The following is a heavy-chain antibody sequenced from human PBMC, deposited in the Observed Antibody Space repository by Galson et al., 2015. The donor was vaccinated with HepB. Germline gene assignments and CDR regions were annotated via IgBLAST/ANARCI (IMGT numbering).Heavy chain of an antibody. CDR3: ARIRYYDSSGYYPVYYFDY. D-gene: IGHD3-22*01. J-gene: IGHJ4*02. V-gene: IGHV2-70*04. Sequence: PALVKPTQTLTLTCTFSGFSLSTSGMRVSWIRQPPGKALEWLARIDWDDDKFYSTSLKTRLTISKDTSKNQVVLTMTNMDPVDTATYYCARIRYYDSSGYYPVYYFDYWGQGTLVTVSS. CDR1: GFSLSTSGMR. CDR2: IDWDDDK.